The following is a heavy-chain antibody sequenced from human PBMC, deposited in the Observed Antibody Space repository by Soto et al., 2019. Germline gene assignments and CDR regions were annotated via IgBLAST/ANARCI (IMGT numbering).Heavy chain of an antibody. Sequence: QVQLVESGGGVVQPGRSLRLSCAASGFTFSSYGMHWVRQAPGKGLEWVAVISYDGSNKYYADSVKGRFTISRDNSKNRLYLQMTSLRAEDTAVYYCAKDVDSCSSGSRGYYYHGMDVWGQGTTVTVSS. J-gene: IGHJ6*02. CDR1: GFTFSSYG. V-gene: IGHV3-30*18. D-gene: IGHD6-6*01. CDR3: AKDVDSCSSGSRGYYYHGMDV. CDR2: ISYDGSNK.